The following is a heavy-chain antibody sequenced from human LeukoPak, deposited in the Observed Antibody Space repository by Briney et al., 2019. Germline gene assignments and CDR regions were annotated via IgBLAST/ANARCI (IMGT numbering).Heavy chain of an antibody. Sequence: PSETLSLTCAVSGGSISPYYWMWIRQPPGKGLEWIGYISYSGSTSFNPSLKSRVTISLDTSTNQVSPKLRSVTAADTAVYYCARAGSYRLTTTLWGQGTLVTVSS. V-gene: IGHV4-59*01. D-gene: IGHD4-17*01. CDR3: ARAGSYRLTTTL. CDR1: GGSISPYY. J-gene: IGHJ4*02. CDR2: ISYSGST.